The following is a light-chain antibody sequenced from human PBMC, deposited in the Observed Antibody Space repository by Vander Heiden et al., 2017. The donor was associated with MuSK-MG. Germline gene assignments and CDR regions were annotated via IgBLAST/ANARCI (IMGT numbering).Light chain of an antibody. CDR2: AAS. V-gene: IGKV1-39*01. CDR1: QSIGSY. J-gene: IGKJ4*01. Sequence: DIQGTQSPSSLSASVGDRVTITCRASQSIGSYLNWYQHIPGKGLKLLIYAASNLQSGVPSRFSGSGSGTDFTLTISRLQPEDFATYYCQQSDSPPIAFGGGTKVEIK. CDR3: QQSDSPPIA.